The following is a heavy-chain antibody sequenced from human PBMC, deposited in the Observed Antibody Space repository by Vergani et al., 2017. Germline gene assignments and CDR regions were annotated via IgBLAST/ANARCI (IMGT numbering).Heavy chain of an antibody. CDR1: GGSISSYY. J-gene: IGHJ4*02. Sequence: QVQLQESGPGLVKPSETLSLTCTVSGGSISSYYWSWIRQPPGKGLEWIGYIYYSGSTNYNPSLKSRVTISVDTSKNQFSLKLSSVTAVDTAVYYCARGPRYGSGSYLRLARYYFDYWGQGTLVTVSS. V-gene: IGHV4-59*12. CDR3: ARGPRYGSGSYLRLARYYFDY. D-gene: IGHD3-10*01. CDR2: IYYSGST.